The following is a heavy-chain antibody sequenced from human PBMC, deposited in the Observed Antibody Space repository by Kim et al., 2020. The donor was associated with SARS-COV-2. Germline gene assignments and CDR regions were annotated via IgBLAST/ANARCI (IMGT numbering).Heavy chain of an antibody. J-gene: IGHJ4*02. D-gene: IGHD6-19*01. CDR3: ARSFRGYSSGWKSDY. V-gene: IGHV4-4*02. Sequence: SETLSLTCAVSGGSISSSNWWSWVRQPPGKGLEWIGEIYHSGSTNYNPSLKSRVTISVDKSKNQFSLKLSSVTAADTAVYYCARSFRGYSSGWKSDYWGQGTLVTVSS. CDR2: IYHSGST. CDR1: GGSISSSNW.